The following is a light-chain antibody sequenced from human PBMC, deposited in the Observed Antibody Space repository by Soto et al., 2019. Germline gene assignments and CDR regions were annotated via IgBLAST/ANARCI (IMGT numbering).Light chain of an antibody. CDR3: RQHNSYPIT. J-gene: IGKJ5*01. CDR1: QGINNF. V-gene: IGKV1-9*01. CDR2: GAS. Sequence: DIQLTQSPSFLSASVGDRVTITCRASQGINNFLAWYHQETGKAPKLLIYGASTLHSGGPSRFSGSGSGTEFTLTISNLQPEDFVTYYCRQHNSYPITFGQGTRLEIK.